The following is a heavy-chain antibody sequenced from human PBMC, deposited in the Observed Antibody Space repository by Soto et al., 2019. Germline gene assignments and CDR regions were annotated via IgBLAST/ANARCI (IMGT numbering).Heavy chain of an antibody. CDR2: ISYDGSNK. CDR3: AKDNYYDFWSGYRGDTFDI. D-gene: IGHD3-3*01. J-gene: IGHJ3*02. CDR1: GFTFSSFG. V-gene: IGHV3-30*18. Sequence: QVQLVESGGGVVQPGRSLRLSCAASGFTFSSFGMHWVRQAPGKGLEWVAVISYDGSNKYYADSVKGRFTISRDNSKNTLYVQMNSLRAEDTAVYYCAKDNYYDFWSGYRGDTFDIWGQGTMVTVSP.